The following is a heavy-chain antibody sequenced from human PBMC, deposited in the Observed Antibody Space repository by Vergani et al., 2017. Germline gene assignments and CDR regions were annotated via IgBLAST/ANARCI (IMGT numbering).Heavy chain of an antibody. CDR1: GGSFSNYY. V-gene: IGHV4-34*02. D-gene: IGHD5-12*01. J-gene: IGHJ4*02. CDR3: SAYVLGQYHFDY. Sequence: QVQLQQWGAGLLKPSETLSLTCAVYGGSFSNYYWTWIRQSPGKGLEWFGEVNHSGGTNYNQSLKSRLTISVDTSKTQLSLKLRSVTAADTAVYFCSAYVLGQYHFDYWGQGTLVTVSS. CDR2: VNHSGGT.